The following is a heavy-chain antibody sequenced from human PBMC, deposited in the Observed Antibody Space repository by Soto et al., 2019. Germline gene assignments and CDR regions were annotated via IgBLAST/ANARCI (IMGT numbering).Heavy chain of an antibody. CDR1: GYIFTNFW. V-gene: IGHV5-51*01. D-gene: IGHD1-1*01. CDR3: ASLSRLDPPSAFHF. CDR2: IYPGDSDT. Sequence: PGESLKISCKVSGYIFTNFWIAWLRQMPGKALEWMGMIYPGDSDTKYSPSFQGQVTISADKSINTAYLQWTSLKASDTAMYYCASLSRLDPPSAFHFWGQGTLVTLSS. J-gene: IGHJ4*02.